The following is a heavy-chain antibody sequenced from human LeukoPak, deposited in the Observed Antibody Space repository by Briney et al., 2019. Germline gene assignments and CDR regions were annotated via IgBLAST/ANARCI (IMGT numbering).Heavy chain of an antibody. V-gene: IGHV1-2*02. CDR2: INPDSGDT. Sequence: ASVKVSCKASGYIFTGYYLHWVRQAPGQGLESMGWINPDSGDTNFAQKFQGRVSMTRDTSISTAYMELSRLRSDDTAYYYCARVQYYNILTGSFQYWGQGTLVTVSS. D-gene: IGHD3-9*01. CDR1: GYIFTGYY. CDR3: ARVQYYNILTGSFQY. J-gene: IGHJ4*02.